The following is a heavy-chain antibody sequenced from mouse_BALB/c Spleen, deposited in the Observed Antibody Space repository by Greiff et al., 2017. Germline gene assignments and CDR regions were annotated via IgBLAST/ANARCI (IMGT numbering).Heavy chain of an antibody. CDR3: ARDQLLSDAY. J-gene: IGHJ3*01. Sequence: EVKLEESGPGLVKPSQSLSLTCSVTGYSITSGYYWNWIRQFPGNKLEWMGYISYDGSNNYNPSLKNRISITRDTSKNQFFLKLNSVTTEDTATYYCARDQLLSDAYWGQGTLVTVSA. CDR1: GYSITSGYY. V-gene: IGHV3-6*02. D-gene: IGHD2-1*01. CDR2: ISYDGSN.